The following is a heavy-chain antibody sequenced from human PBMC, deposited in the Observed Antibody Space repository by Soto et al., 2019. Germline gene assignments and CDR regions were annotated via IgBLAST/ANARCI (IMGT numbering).Heavy chain of an antibody. D-gene: IGHD5-12*01. Sequence: SETLSLTCAVSGGSISSSSYYWGWIRQPPGKGLEWIGSISYSGSTYYNPSLKSRVTISVDTSKNQFSLKLSSVTAADTAFYYCAKDHDEDFGYDLDYFDYWGQGTLVTVSS. V-gene: IGHV4-39*02. CDR1: GGSISSSSYY. CDR2: ISYSGST. J-gene: IGHJ4*02. CDR3: AKDHDEDFGYDLDYFDY.